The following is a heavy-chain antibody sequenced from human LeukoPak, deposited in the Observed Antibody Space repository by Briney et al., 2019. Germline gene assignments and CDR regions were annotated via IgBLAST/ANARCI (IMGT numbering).Heavy chain of an antibody. CDR2: IYETGST. V-gene: IGHV4-39*07. CDR3: ARADSSGYYGWFDP. J-gene: IGHJ5*02. CDR1: GASISSSTYY. D-gene: IGHD3-22*01. Sequence: ASETLSLTCTVSGASISSSTYYWGWIRQPPGRGLEWIGCIYETGSTYYKSSLKSRVTISVDTSKNQFSLKLSSVTAADTAVYYCARADSSGYYGWFDPWGQGTLVTVSS.